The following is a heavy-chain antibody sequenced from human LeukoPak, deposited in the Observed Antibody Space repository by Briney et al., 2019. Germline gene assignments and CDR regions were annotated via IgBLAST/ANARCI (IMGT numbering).Heavy chain of an antibody. D-gene: IGHD3-22*01. Sequence: ASQTLSLTCTVSGGSISSGGYYWSWIRQHPGKGLEWIGYIYYSGSTYYNPSLKSRVTISVDTSKSQFSLKLSSVTAADTAVYYCARVILDYYDSSGYYKLTRTDAFDIWGQGTMVTVSS. CDR1: GGSISSGGYY. CDR2: IYYSGST. CDR3: ARVILDYYDSSGYYKLTRTDAFDI. J-gene: IGHJ3*02. V-gene: IGHV4-31*03.